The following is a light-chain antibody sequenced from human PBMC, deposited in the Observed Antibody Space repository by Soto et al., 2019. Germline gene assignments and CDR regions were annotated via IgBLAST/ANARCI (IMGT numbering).Light chain of an antibody. CDR1: SSDIGGYNF. CDR2: EVN. V-gene: IGLV2-8*01. J-gene: IGLJ7*01. CDR3: SSYAGTNNLGV. Sequence: QSALTQPPSASGSPGQSVTISCTGTSSDIGGYNFVSWYQQHPGKAPKLIIYEVNKRPSGVSDRFSGSKSGNTASLTVSGLQADDEGDYYCSSYAGTNNLGVFGGGTQLTVL.